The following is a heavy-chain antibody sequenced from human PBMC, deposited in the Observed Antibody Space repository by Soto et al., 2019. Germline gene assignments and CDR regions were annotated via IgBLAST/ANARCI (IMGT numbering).Heavy chain of an antibody. CDR1: GGTFIRHT. J-gene: IGHJ6*02. Sequence: SVKVSCKASGGTFIRHTLSWVRQARGQGLEWMGGILPIFGAVNYAQKFRDRVTITADKSTSIAYMELSSLRSEDTAIYYCARVGGNCRSSSCGMDVWGQGTTVTVSS. CDR2: ILPIFGAV. V-gene: IGHV1-69*06. CDR3: ARVGGNCRSSSCGMDV. D-gene: IGHD2-2*01.